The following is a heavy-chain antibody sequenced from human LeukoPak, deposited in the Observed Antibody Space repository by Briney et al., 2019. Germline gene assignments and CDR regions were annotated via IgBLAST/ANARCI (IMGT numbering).Heavy chain of an antibody. Sequence: GGSLRLSCAASGFTFSSYGMHWVRQAPGKGLEWVAVISYDGSNKYYADSVKGRFTISRDNSKNTLYLQMNSLRAEDTAVYYCAKEGTSYYYDSSGYWGYFDYWGQGTLVTVSS. CDR3: AKEGTSYYYDSSGYWGYFDY. J-gene: IGHJ4*02. CDR1: GFTFSSYG. V-gene: IGHV3-30*18. D-gene: IGHD3-22*01. CDR2: ISYDGSNK.